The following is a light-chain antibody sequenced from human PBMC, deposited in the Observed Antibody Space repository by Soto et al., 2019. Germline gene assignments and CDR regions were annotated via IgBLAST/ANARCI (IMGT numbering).Light chain of an antibody. V-gene: IGLV2-14*01. Sequence: QSALRQPASVSGSPGQSITISCTGTNSDVGGYNYVSWYQCHPGKAPKLILYEVSNRPSGVSNRFSGSKSGNTASLTISGLQSEDEAEYFCKSYAGSNTYVFGSGTKLTVL. CDR3: KSYAGSNTYV. J-gene: IGLJ1*01. CDR2: EVS. CDR1: NSDVGGYNY.